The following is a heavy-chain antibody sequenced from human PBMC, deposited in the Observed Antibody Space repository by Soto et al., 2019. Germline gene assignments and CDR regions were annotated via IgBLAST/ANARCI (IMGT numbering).Heavy chain of an antibody. D-gene: IGHD3-16*01. V-gene: IGHV3-9*01. CDR2: ISWNSGSI. J-gene: IGHJ6*02. CDR3: AKAFIPQSYYYYGMDV. CDR1: GFTFDDYA. Sequence: GGSLRLSCAASGFTFDDYAMHWVRQAPGKGLEWVSGISWNSGSIGYADSVKGRFTISRDNAKNSLYLQMNSLRAEDTALYYCAKAFIPQSYYYYGMDVWGQGTTVTVSS.